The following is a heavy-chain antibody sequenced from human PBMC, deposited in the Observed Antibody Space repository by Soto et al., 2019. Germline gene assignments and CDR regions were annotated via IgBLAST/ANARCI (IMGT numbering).Heavy chain of an antibody. Sequence: QVHLVESGGGVVQPGRSLRLSCAASEFIFNNYAMHWVRQAPGKGLEWVTIIGYDGNNESYADSVKGRFTISRDNSKNTLYLQMNSLRTDDTAVYYCARSDLDSSGYFFDYWGQGTLVTVSS. V-gene: IGHV3-30-3*01. J-gene: IGHJ4*02. CDR2: IGYDGNNE. CDR1: EFIFNNYA. CDR3: ARSDLDSSGYFFDY. D-gene: IGHD3-22*01.